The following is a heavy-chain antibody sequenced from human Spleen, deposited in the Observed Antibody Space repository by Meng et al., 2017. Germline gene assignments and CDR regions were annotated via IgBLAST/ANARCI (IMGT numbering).Heavy chain of an antibody. D-gene: IGHD2-21*02. Sequence: SETLSLTCDVYGGSFSGYSWSWIRQPPGKGLEWIGEISHSGSTNYSPSLKNRVAISLDTSKNQFSLKLRSVTAADTAVYYCAGGAVVTLIFYHAMDVWGQGSTVTVSS. V-gene: IGHV4-34*01. CDR1: GGSFSGYS. CDR3: AGGAVVTLIFYHAMDV. CDR2: ISHSGST. J-gene: IGHJ6*02.